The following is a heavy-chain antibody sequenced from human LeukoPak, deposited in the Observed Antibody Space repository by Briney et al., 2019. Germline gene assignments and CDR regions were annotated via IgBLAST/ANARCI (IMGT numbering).Heavy chain of an antibody. Sequence: PSGTLSLTCAVSGGSINSTNWWSRVRQTAGKGLEWSGEIWHTGSTNYNPSLRSRVTMSINKSQRQFPLQLSSVTAADTAIYYCVRNQRKSHEYYTLDSWGQGTLVTVSS. V-gene: IGHV4-4*02. CDR1: GGSINSTNW. CDR3: VRNQRKSHEYYTLDS. D-gene: IGHD2/OR15-2a*01. J-gene: IGHJ5*01. CDR2: IWHTGST.